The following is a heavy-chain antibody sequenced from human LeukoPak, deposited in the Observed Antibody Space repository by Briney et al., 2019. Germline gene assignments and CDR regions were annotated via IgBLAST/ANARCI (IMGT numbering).Heavy chain of an antibody. CDR3: AREEPGSSGLPGY. CDR2: ITPMFGTA. D-gene: IGHD6-19*01. Sequence: ASVKVSCKASGGTFSSYAISWVRQAPGQGLEWMGGITPMFGTANYAQKFQGRVTITADESTSTAYMELSSLRSEDTAVYYCAREEPGSSGLPGYWGQGTLVTVSS. CDR1: GGTFSSYA. V-gene: IGHV1-69*13. J-gene: IGHJ4*02.